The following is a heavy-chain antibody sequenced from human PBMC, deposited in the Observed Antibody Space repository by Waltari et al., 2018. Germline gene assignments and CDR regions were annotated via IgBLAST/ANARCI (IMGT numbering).Heavy chain of an antibody. CDR3: ARLSDQLGYCSGGSCPFDP. J-gene: IGHJ5*02. V-gene: IGHV6-1*01. D-gene: IGHD2-15*01. CDR1: GDSVSSNSAA. CDR2: TYYRSKGYN. Sequence: QVQLQQSGPGLVKPSQTLSLTCAISGDSVSSNSAAWNWIRQSPSRGLEWLGRTYYRSKGYNDYAVSVKSRITINPDTSKNQFSLKLSSVTAADTAVYYCARLSDQLGYCSGGSCPFDPWGQGTLVTVSS.